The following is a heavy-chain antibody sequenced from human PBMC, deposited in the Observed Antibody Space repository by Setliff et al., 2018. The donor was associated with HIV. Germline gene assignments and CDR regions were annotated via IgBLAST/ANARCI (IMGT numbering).Heavy chain of an antibody. D-gene: IGHD3-10*01. CDR3: ARAGGLRMDRGVVSDY. CDR1: GYTFRHYA. V-gene: IGHV7-4-1*02. CDR2: INTNTGNP. J-gene: IGHJ4*02. Sequence: ASVKVSCKASGYTFRHYAMTWVRQAPGQGLEWMGWINTNTGNPTYAQGFTGRFVFSLDTSVSTAYLQISSLKAEDAAVYYCARAGGLRMDRGVVSDYWGQGTLVTVSS.